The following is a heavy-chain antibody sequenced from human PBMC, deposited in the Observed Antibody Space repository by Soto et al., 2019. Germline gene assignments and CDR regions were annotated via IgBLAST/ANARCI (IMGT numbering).Heavy chain of an antibody. D-gene: IGHD2-2*01. CDR2: INHSGST. Sequence: QVQLQQWGAGLLKPSETLSLTCAVYGGSFSGYYWWWIRQPPGKGLEWIREINHSGSTNYNPSLKGRVTISVDASKHQFSLRLSSVAAADQAVYYCARVAGADIVVVPAAIPSAFDIWGRGTMVTVSS. CDR3: ARVAGADIVVVPAAIPSAFDI. J-gene: IGHJ3*02. V-gene: IGHV4-34*01. CDR1: GGSFSGYY.